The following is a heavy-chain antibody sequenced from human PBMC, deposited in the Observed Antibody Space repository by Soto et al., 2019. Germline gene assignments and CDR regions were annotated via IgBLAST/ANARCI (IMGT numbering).Heavy chain of an antibody. CDR3: ARVHHPPYGSGWRSLYGYFDL. CDR2: IIHIFRPT. J-gene: IGHJ2*01. D-gene: IGHD6-19*01. V-gene: IGHV1-69*06. CDR1: GGTFNSYA. Sequence: QVQLVQSGAEVKKPGSSVKVYCKASGGTFNSYALTWVRHAPGHGLEWMGGIIHIFRPTNYAQKVQARVTITANRSTSTAYMEMSSLRSDDTAVYNCARVHHPPYGSGWRSLYGYFDLWGRGTLVTVAS.